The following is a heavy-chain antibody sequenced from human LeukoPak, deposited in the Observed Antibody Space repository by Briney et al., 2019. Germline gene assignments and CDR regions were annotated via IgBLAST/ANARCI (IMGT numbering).Heavy chain of an antibody. Sequence: ASVKVSCKASGGTFSSYAISWVRQAPGQGLEWLGGIIPIFGTANYAQKFQGRVTITADESTSTAYMELSSLRSEDTAVYYCARDKSGYDLGYSSGWYDYWGQGTLVTVSS. V-gene: IGHV1-69*13. J-gene: IGHJ4*02. CDR3: ARDKSGYDLGYSSGWYDY. D-gene: IGHD6-19*01. CDR2: IIPIFGTA. CDR1: GGTFSSYA.